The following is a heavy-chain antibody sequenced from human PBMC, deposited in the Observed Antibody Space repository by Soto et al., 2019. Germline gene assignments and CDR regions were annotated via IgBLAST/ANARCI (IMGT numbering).Heavy chain of an antibody. V-gene: IGHV3-15*07. CDR1: GFTFSSAW. J-gene: IGHJ4*02. CDR3: TTRPYYDLLTGYLSLAY. D-gene: IGHD3-9*01. CDR2: IKSKSDGGTI. Sequence: GGSLRLSCEASGFTFSSAWMNWVRQPPGKGLEWVGRIKSKSDGGTIDYAAPVKGKFTISRDDSKNTLYLQMNNLKTEDTAVYYCTTRPYYDLLTGYLSLAYWGKGILVTVSS.